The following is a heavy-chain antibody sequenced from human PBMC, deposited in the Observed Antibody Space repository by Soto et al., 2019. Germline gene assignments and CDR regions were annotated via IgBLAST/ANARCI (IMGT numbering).Heavy chain of an antibody. CDR2: IHNSGNT. Sequence: QVQLQESGPGLVKPSETLSLTCTVPSGSIRTSYWTWIRQFPGKRLEWIAHIHNSGNTNSNPSLKIRVTLSMDTSKNQISPRLASGTAADAAMYYCARLQFAVVTPIDMWGQGTMVTVSS. D-gene: IGHD2-21*02. CDR3: ARLQFAVVTPIDM. V-gene: IGHV4-59*01. J-gene: IGHJ3*02. CDR1: SGSIRTSY.